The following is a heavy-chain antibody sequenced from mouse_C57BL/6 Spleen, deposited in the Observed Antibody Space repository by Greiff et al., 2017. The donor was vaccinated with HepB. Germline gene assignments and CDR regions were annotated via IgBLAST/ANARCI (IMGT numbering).Heavy chain of an antibody. CDR2: IYPGSGST. Sequence: QVQLQQPGAELVKPGASVKMSCKASGYTFTSYWITWVKQRPGQGLEWIGDIYPGSGSTNYNEKFKSKATLTVDTSSSTAYMQLSSLTSEDSAVYYCARSAPYYYGSSYCAMDDWGQGTSVTVSS. CDR1: GYTFTSYW. D-gene: IGHD1-1*01. J-gene: IGHJ4*01. V-gene: IGHV1-55*01. CDR3: ARSAPYYYGSSYCAMDD.